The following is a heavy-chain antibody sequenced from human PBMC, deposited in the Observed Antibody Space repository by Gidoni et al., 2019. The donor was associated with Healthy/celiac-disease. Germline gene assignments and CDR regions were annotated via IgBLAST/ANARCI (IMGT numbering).Heavy chain of an antibody. Sequence: QVQLQESGPGLVKPSQTMSLTCTVSGGSISSGSYYWSWIRQPAGKGLEWIGRIYTSGSTNYNSSLKSRVTRSVDTSKNQFSLKLSSVTAADTAVYYCAARDYYDSSGYYGNYYYYMDVWGKGTTVTVSS. D-gene: IGHD3-22*01. J-gene: IGHJ6*03. V-gene: IGHV4-61*02. CDR2: IYTSGST. CDR3: AARDYYDSSGYYGNYYYYMDV. CDR1: GGSISSGSYY.